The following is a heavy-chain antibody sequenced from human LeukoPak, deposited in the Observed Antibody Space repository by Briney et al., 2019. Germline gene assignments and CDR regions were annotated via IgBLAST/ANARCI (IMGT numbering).Heavy chain of an antibody. CDR3: VVRTGESKYYFDY. V-gene: IGHV5-51*03. CDR1: GYSFTSYW. D-gene: IGHD3-10*01. Sequence: GESLKISCKGSGYSFTSYWIGWVRQMPGKGLEWMGIIYPGDSDTRYSPSFQGQVTISADKSISTAYLQWSSLKASDTAMYYCVVRTGESKYYFDYWGQGTLVTVSS. CDR2: IYPGDSDT. J-gene: IGHJ4*02.